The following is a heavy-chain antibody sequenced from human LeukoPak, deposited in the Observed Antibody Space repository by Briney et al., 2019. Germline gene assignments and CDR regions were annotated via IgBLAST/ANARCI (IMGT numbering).Heavy chain of an antibody. V-gene: IGHV3-48*04. J-gene: IGHJ4*02. CDR2: ISSSSSTI. CDR3: ARDLSGHPGGY. D-gene: IGHD6-19*01. Sequence: PGGSLRLSCAASGFTFSSYSMNWVRQAPGKGLEWVSYISSSSSTIYYADSVKGRFTISRDNAKNSLYLQMNSLRAEDTAVYYCARDLSGHPGGYWGQGTLVTVSS. CDR1: GFTFSSYS.